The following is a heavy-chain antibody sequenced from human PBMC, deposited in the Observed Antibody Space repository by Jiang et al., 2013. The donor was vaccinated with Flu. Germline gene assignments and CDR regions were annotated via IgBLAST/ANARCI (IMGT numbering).Heavy chain of an antibody. D-gene: IGHD5/OR15-5a*01. Sequence: PPGMGLEWIGYIHPLGTDYNPSLRSRVTISLDTSKMQFSLHLNSVTAADTAVYYCARGVSLNPGAPVGDYWGQGILVTVSS. CDR3: ARGVSLNPGAPVGDY. CDR2: IHPLGT. J-gene: IGHJ4*02. V-gene: IGHV4-59*01.